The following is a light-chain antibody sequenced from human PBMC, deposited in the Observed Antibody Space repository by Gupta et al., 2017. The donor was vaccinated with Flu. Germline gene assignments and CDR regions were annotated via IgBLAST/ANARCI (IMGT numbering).Light chain of an antibody. CDR3: QVWDSSSDLAA. CDR2: DDS. J-gene: IGLJ2*01. CDR1: KIGSKS. Sequence: KTSRSAWGGNKIGSKSVDWYLQKPGQAPVLVVYDDSGRHSGIPERFSGANYGITATMTISRVEAGDEADYYCQVWDSSSDLAAFGGGTKLTVL. V-gene: IGLV3-21*03.